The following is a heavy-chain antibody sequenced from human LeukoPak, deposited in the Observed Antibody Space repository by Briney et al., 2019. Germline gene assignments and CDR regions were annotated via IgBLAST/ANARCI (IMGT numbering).Heavy chain of an antibody. CDR3: ARGSHRYCGGDCYSYYFDY. V-gene: IGHV4-59*01. J-gene: IGHJ4*02. CDR2: IYHSGST. CDR1: GGSISSYY. Sequence: SETLSLTCTVSGGSISSYYWSWIRQPPGKGLEWIGYIYHSGSTNYNPSLKSRVTTSIDTSKNQFSLKLHSVTAADTAVYYCARGSHRYCGGDCYSYYFDYWGQGILVTVSS. D-gene: IGHD2-21*02.